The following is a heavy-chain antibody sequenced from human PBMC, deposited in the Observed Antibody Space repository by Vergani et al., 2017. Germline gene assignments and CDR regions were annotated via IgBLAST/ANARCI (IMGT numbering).Heavy chain of an antibody. V-gene: IGHV4-39*07. Sequence: QLQLQESGPGLVTPSETLSLTCTVSGGSINKNNNYWGWIRQPPGKGLEWIGSIYHSGSTYYNPSLKSRVTISVDTSKNQFSMKLRSVTAADTAVYYCATYYYDSSGYYYGYFQHWGQGTLVTVSS. CDR2: IYHSGST. CDR1: GGSINKNNNY. J-gene: IGHJ1*01. D-gene: IGHD3-22*01. CDR3: ATYYYDSSGYYYGYFQH.